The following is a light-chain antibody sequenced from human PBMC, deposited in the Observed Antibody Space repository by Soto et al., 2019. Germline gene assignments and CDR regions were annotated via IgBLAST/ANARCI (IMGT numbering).Light chain of an antibody. Sequence: EIVLTQSPATLSLSPGERATLSCRASQSVSSYLAWYQQKPGQAPRLLIYDASNRATGIPARFSGSGSGTDLHLTISSLEPEDFAVYYCQQRSNWPWTFGQGTKVEIK. CDR3: QQRSNWPWT. J-gene: IGKJ1*01. V-gene: IGKV3-11*01. CDR2: DAS. CDR1: QSVSSY.